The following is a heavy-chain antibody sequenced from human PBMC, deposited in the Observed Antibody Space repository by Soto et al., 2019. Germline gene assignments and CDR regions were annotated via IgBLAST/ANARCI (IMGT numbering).Heavy chain of an antibody. CDR2: ISWNSGSI. Sequence: EVQLVESGGGLVQPGRSLRLSCAASGFTFDDYVMHWVRQVPGTGLEWVSGISWNSGSIGYADSVKGRFTISRDNAKNSLYLQMNSLRAEDTALYYCAKGGGSSSSELDYCGKGTLVTFSS. CDR1: GFTFDDYV. D-gene: IGHD6-6*01. J-gene: IGHJ4*02. V-gene: IGHV3-9*01. CDR3: AKGGGSSSSELDY.